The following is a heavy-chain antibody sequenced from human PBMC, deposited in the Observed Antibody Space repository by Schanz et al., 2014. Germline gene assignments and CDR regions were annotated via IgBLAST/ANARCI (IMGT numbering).Heavy chain of an antibody. CDR1: GGSFSGYY. CDR3: ARARGSNRGPRKYYFDY. Sequence: QVQLQQWGAGLLKPSETLSLTCAVYGGSFSGYYWSWIRQPPGKGLEWIGEINHSGSTNYNPSLKSRVTISVDTSKTHFSRKVRSVTAADTAVYYCARARGSNRGPRKYYFDYWGQGTLVTVSS. V-gene: IGHV4-34*01. CDR2: INHSGST. J-gene: IGHJ4*02.